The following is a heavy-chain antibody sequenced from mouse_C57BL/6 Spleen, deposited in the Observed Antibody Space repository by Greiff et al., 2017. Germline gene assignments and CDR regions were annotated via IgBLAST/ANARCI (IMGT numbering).Heavy chain of an antibody. D-gene: IGHD4-1*01. CDR1: GYTFTSYW. CDR2: IYPSDSET. J-gene: IGHJ3*01. CDR3: ARRRLGRFAY. Sequence: VQLQQPGAELVRPGSSVKLSCKASGYTFTSYWMDWVKQRPGQGLEWIGNIYPSDSETHYNQTFKDKATLTVDKSSSTAYMQLSSLTSEDSAVYYCARRRLGRFAYWGQGTLVTVSA. V-gene: IGHV1-61*01.